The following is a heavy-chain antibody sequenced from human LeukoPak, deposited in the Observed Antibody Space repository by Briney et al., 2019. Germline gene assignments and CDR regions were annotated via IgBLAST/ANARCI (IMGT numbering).Heavy chain of an antibody. CDR2: IIPILGIA. V-gene: IGHV1-69*04. J-gene: IGHJ4*02. CDR1: GGTFSSYA. CDR3: ASQVVVAATLYYFDY. D-gene: IGHD2-15*01. Sequence: EASVKVSCKASGGTFSSYAISWVRQAPGQGLEWMGRIIPILGIANYAQKFQGRVTITADKSTSTAHMELSSLRSEDTAVYYCASQVVVAATLYYFDYWGQGTLVTVSS.